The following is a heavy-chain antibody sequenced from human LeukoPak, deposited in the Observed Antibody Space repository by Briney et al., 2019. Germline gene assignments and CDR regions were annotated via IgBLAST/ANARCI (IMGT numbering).Heavy chain of an antibody. V-gene: IGHV3-66*01. CDR2: IYSGGST. J-gene: IGHJ4*02. Sequence: PGGSLRLSCAASGFTVSSNYMSWARQAPGKGLEWVSVIYSGGSTYYADSVKGRFTISRDNSKNTLYLQMNSLRAEDTAVYYCARTDYDFWSGPNYFDYWGQGTLVTVSS. CDR1: GFTVSSNY. D-gene: IGHD3-3*01. CDR3: ARTDYDFWSGPNYFDY.